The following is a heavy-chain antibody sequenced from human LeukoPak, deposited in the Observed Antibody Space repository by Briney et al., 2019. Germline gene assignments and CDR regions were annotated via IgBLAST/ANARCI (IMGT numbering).Heavy chain of an antibody. J-gene: IGHJ3*02. Sequence: SVKVSCKASGGTFSSYAISWVRQAPGQGLEWMGGIIPIFGTANYAQKFQGRVTITAGKSTSTAYMELSSLRSEDTAVYYCARDHSGSYSDAFDIWGQGTMVTVSS. CDR3: ARDHSGSYSDAFDI. D-gene: IGHD1-26*01. CDR1: GGTFSSYA. V-gene: IGHV1-69*06. CDR2: IIPIFGTA.